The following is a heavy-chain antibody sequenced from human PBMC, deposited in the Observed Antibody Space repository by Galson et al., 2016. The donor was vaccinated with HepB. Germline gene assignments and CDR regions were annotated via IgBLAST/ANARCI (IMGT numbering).Heavy chain of an antibody. D-gene: IGHD2-8*01. CDR2: ISGSGTST. CDR1: GFTFSSYA. V-gene: IGHV3-23*01. CDR3: AKAHPFNDYYYYFYMDV. J-gene: IGHJ6*03. Sequence: SLRLSCAASGFTFSSYAMSWVRQAPGKGLKWVSAISGSGTSTYYADSVKGRFTISRDKSRNTRYLEMNSLRAEDTAVYYCAKAHPFNDYYYYFYMDVWGKGTTVTVSS.